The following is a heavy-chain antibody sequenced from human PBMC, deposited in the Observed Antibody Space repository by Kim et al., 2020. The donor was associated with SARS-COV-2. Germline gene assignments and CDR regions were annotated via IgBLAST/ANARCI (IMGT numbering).Heavy chain of an antibody. Sequence: SETLSLTCTVSGGSISSGGYYWSWIRQHPGKGLEWIGYIYYSGSTYYNPSLKSRVTISVDTSKSQFSLKLSSVTAADTAVYYCARDGSGSTPDYWGQGTLVTVSS. J-gene: IGHJ4*02. D-gene: IGHD3-10*01. CDR3: ARDGSGSTPDY. CDR1: GGSISSGGYY. CDR2: IYYSGST. V-gene: IGHV4-31*03.